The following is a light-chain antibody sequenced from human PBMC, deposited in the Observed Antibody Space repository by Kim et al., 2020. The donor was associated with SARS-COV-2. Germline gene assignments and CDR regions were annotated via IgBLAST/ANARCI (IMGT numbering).Light chain of an antibody. Sequence: SASVGDRVTITCQASQDISNYLNWYQQKPGKAPKLLVYDASNLETGVPSRFSGSGSETDFTFTISSLQPEDIATYYCQQYDNLPYSFGQGTKLEI. CDR2: DAS. CDR3: QQYDNLPYS. CDR1: QDISNY. J-gene: IGKJ2*03. V-gene: IGKV1-33*01.